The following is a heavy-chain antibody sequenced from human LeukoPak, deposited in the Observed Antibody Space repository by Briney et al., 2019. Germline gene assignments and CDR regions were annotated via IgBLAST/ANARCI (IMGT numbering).Heavy chain of an antibody. V-gene: IGHV3-23*01. CDR2: ISAGNGNT. Sequence: GGSLRLSCAASGFTFSSYAMSWVRQAPGKGLKWVSTISAGNGNTYYADSVEGRFTISRDDPKNTLYLQMNSLRAEDTAVYYCASRGVMGVPFDYWGQGTLVTVSS. J-gene: IGHJ4*02. D-gene: IGHD3-10*01. CDR1: GFTFSSYA. CDR3: ASRGVMGVPFDY.